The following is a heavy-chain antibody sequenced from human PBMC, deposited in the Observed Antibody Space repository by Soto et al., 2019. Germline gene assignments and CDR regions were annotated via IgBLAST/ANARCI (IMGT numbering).Heavy chain of an antibody. J-gene: IGHJ4*02. Sequence: QVQLVQSGAEVKKPGASVKVSCKASGYTFNSYGISWVRQAPGQGLEWMGWISAYNGNTNYAQKLQGRVTMTTDTSASTAYMELRSLRSDDTAMYYCARDLWAGFGELLLYFDYWGQGTLVTVSS. CDR3: ARDLWAGFGELLLYFDY. V-gene: IGHV1-18*01. CDR1: GYTFNSYG. CDR2: ISAYNGNT. D-gene: IGHD3-10*01.